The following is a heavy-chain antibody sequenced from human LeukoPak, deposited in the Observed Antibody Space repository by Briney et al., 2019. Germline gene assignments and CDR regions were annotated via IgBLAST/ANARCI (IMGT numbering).Heavy chain of an antibody. CDR3: ARGGYSSSWYEPHYYYYMDV. Sequence: ASVKVSCKASGYTFTSYDINWVRQATGQGLEWMGWMNPNSGNTGYAQKFQGRVTMTRNTSISTAYMELSSLRSEDTAVYYCARGGYSSSWYEPHYYYYMDVWGKGTTVTVSS. CDR2: MNPNSGNT. J-gene: IGHJ6*03. V-gene: IGHV1-8*01. D-gene: IGHD6-13*01. CDR1: GYTFTSYD.